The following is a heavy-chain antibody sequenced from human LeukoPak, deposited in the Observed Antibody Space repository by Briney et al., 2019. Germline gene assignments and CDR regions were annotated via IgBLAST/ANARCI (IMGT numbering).Heavy chain of an antibody. CDR3: AKDPRGSRSFGMDV. CDR1: GFTFSSYA. Sequence: GGSLRLSCAASGFTFSSYAMSWVRQAPGKGPEWVSAISGTGGSTYYADSVKGRFTISRDNSKNTLYLQMNSLRADDTAVYYCAKDPRGSRSFGMDVWGQGTTVTVSS. D-gene: IGHD3-10*01. V-gene: IGHV3-23*01. CDR2: ISGTGGST. J-gene: IGHJ6*02.